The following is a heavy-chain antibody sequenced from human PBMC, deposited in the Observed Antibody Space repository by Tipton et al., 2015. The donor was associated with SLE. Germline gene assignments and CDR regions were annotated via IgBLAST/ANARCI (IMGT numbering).Heavy chain of an antibody. Sequence: LRLSCTVSGGSISSSSYYWGWIRQPPGKGLEWIGSIYYSGCTYYNPSLKSRVTISVDTSKNQLSLKLSSVTAADTAVYYCAREADSGSYRPIDYWGQGTLVTVSS. V-gene: IGHV4-39*07. CDR2: IYYSGCT. D-gene: IGHD1-26*01. CDR1: GGSISSSSYY. J-gene: IGHJ4*02. CDR3: AREADSGSYRPIDY.